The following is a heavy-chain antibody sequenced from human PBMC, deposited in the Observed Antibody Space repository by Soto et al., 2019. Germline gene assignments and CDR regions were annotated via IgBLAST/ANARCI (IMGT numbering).Heavy chain of an antibody. D-gene: IGHD3-22*01. V-gene: IGHV3-23*01. CDR2: ISGSGGSS. Sequence: GGSLRLSCAASGFTFSSYAMSWVRQAPGKGLEWVSAISGSGGSSYHADSVKGRFTISRDNSKNTLYLQMNSLRAEDTAVYYCARGKPPWYYDSSGYYARVFDYWGQGTLVTVSS. CDR1: GFTFSSYA. J-gene: IGHJ4*02. CDR3: ARGKPPWYYDSSGYYARVFDY.